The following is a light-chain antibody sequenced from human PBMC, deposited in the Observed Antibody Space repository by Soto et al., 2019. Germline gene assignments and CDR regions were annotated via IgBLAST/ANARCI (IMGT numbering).Light chain of an antibody. CDR3: QQANSFPFT. CDR2: GAS. Sequence: DMQMTQSPSSVSASLGDRVTITCRASQDIHTWLAWYQQNPGQAPKLLIYGASHLQSGVPSRFSGSGSGTDFTLTISSLQSEDFATYYCQQANSFPFTFGPGTKVDVK. J-gene: IGKJ3*01. CDR1: QDIHTW. V-gene: IGKV1-12*01.